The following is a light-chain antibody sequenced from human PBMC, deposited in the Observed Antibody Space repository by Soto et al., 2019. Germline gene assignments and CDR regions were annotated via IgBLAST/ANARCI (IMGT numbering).Light chain of an antibody. J-gene: IGKJ1*01. CDR2: DAS. V-gene: IGKV3-20*01. CDR1: QSILSGY. CDR3: HQYNISPRT. Sequence: ENVLTQSPGTLSVSPGESATLSCRASQSILSGYFAWFQQKPGQAPRLLIYDASKRAAGIPDRFRGSGSGTGFTLTITRLEPEDVAVYFCHQYNISPRTFGQGTKVEV.